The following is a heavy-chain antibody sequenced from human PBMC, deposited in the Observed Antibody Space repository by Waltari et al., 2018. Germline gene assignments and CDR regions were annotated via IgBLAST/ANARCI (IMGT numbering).Heavy chain of an antibody. Sequence: EVQLVESGGGLVQPGGSLRLSCAASGFTFSSYSMNWVRQAPGKGLEWVSYISSSSSTIFYADSVKGRFTISRDNAKNTLYLQMNSLRAEDTAVYYCARDRIGGAFDIWGQGTMVTVSS. V-gene: IGHV3-48*04. J-gene: IGHJ3*02. CDR2: ISSSSSTI. D-gene: IGHD3-16*01. CDR3: ARDRIGGAFDI. CDR1: GFTFSSYS.